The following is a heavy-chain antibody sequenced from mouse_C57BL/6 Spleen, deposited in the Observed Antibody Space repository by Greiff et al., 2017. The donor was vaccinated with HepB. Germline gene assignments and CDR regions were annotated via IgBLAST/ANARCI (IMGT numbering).Heavy chain of an antibody. Sequence: VKLQQPGAELVMPGASVKLSCKASGYTFTSYWMHWVKQRPGQGLEWIGEIDPSDSYTNYNQKFKGKSTLTVDKSSSTAYMQLSSLTSEDSAVYYCARGGVTYYFDYWGQGTTLTVSS. CDR1: GYTFTSYW. CDR2: IDPSDSYT. CDR3: ARGGVTYYFDY. D-gene: IGHD2-5*01. J-gene: IGHJ2*01. V-gene: IGHV1-69*01.